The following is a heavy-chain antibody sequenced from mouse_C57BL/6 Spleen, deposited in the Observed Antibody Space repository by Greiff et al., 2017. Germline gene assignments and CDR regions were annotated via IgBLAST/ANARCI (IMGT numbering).Heavy chain of an antibody. J-gene: IGHJ2*01. D-gene: IGHD3-2*02. CDR3: ARIGTAQATDY. V-gene: IGHV1-64*01. CDR1: GYTFPRYW. Sequence: QVQLQQSGAELVKPGASVKLSCKASGYTFPRYWMHWVKQRPGQGLEWIGMIHPHSGSTNSNETFTSKATLTVDKASSTAYMPLSSLTSEDAAVYYCARIGTAQATDYWGQGTTLTVSS. CDR2: IHPHSGST.